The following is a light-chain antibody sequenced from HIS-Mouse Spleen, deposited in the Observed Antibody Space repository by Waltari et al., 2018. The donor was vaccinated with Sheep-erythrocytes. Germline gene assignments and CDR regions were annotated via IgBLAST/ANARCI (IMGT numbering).Light chain of an antibody. CDR2: AVS. J-gene: IGLJ3*02. Sequence: QSALTQPPSASGSPGQSVTISCTGTSSDVGGYNYVSWYQQHPGKAPKLMIYAVSKRTSGVRDRFSGSQAGNTASLTVSGLQAEDEADYYCSSYAGSNNWVFGGGTKLTVL. CDR3: SSYAGSNNWV. V-gene: IGLV2-8*01. CDR1: SSDVGGYNY.